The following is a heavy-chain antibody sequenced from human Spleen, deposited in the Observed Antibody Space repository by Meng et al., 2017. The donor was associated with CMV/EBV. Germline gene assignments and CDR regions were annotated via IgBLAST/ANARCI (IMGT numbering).Heavy chain of an antibody. V-gene: IGHV4-39*01. CDR3: ARWVSITFGTRGYFDY. CDR1: GGSISSSSYY. D-gene: IGHD3-16*01. J-gene: IGHJ4*02. CDR2: IYYSGST. Sequence: GSLRLSCTVSGGSISSSSYYWGWIRQPPGKGLEWIGSIYYSGSTYYNPSLKSRVTISVDTSKNQFSLKLSSVTAADTAVYYCARWVSITFGTRGYFDYWGQGTLVTVSS.